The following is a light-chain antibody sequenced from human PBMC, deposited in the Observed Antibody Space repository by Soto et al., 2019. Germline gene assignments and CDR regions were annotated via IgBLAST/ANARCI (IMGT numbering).Light chain of an antibody. CDR3: SSYTTSNTPLYV. J-gene: IGLJ1*01. CDR1: SSDTAGYNY. V-gene: IGLV2-14*01. CDR2: EVS. Sequence: QSALTQPASVSGSPGQSITISCTGTSSDTAGYNYVSWYQQHPGKAPKLMIYEVSNRPSGVSNRFSGSQSGNTASLTISGLQAEDEANYYCSSYTTSNTPLYVFXTGTKLTVL.